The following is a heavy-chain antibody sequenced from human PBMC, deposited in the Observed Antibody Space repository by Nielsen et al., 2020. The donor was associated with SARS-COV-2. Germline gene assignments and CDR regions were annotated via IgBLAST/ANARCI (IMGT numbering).Heavy chain of an antibody. V-gene: IGHV3-74*01. CDR3: TRSEPESFWTGRFQRRERHDAFDL. Sequence: GESLKISCEVSGFSLSYYWMHWVRQAPGKGLVWVARIASDGRSTSYADSVKGRLTISRDDTRNTLFLQMNTLRDEDTAVYYCTRSEPESFWTGRFQRRERHDAFDLWGRGTLVTVSS. D-gene: IGHD3/OR15-3a*01. J-gene: IGHJ3*01. CDR1: GFSLSYYW. CDR2: IASDGRST.